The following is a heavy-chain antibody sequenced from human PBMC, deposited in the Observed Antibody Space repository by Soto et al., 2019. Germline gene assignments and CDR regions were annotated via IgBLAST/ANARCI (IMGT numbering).Heavy chain of an antibody. V-gene: IGHV3-64D*06. D-gene: IGHD3-16*01. J-gene: IGHJ4*02. CDR1: GFIFSEST. CDR3: VKQSHGLDGVAFDY. Sequence: PGGSLRLSCSASGFIFSESTIYWVRQVPGKGLEAISAVSTSGRSTYYADSVKDTVTISMDSSLYTLFLQMGSVMTQAMAICYCVKQSHGLDGVAFDYWGQGTQVTVSS. CDR2: VSTSGRST.